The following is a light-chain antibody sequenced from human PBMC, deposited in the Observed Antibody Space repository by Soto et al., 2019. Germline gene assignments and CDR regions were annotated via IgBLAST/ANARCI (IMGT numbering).Light chain of an antibody. V-gene: IGLV1-44*01. CDR1: RSNIGSNT. CDR2: SYN. CDR3: AAWDDSLNGYV. Sequence: QSVLTQPPSASGTPGRRDVISCSGSRSNIGSNTVNWYQQLPGTAPKLLTYSYNRRPSGVPDRFSGSKSGTSASLAISGLQSDDEADYYCAAWDDSLNGYVFATGTKVTV. J-gene: IGLJ1*01.